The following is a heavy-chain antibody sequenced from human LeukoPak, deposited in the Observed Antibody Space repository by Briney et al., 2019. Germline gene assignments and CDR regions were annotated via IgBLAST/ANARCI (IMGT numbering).Heavy chain of an antibody. J-gene: IGHJ4*02. Sequence: PGGSLRLSCAASGFTFSSYSMNWVRQAPGKGLEWVSSISSSSNYIYYADSVRGRFTISRDNSKNTLYLQMNRLRVEDAAVYYCARAPVTSCRGAFCYPFDYWGQGTLVTASS. CDR1: GFTFSSYS. D-gene: IGHD2-15*01. CDR3: ARAPVTSCRGAFCYPFDY. V-gene: IGHV3-21*04. CDR2: ISSSSNYI.